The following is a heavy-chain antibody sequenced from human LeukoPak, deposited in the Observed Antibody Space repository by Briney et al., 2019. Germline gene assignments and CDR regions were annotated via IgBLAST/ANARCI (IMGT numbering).Heavy chain of an antibody. J-gene: IGHJ4*02. CDR2: ISNSGSTI. D-gene: IGHD3-22*01. V-gene: IGHV3-11*04. CDR1: GFTFSDYY. Sequence: GGSLRLSCAGSGFTFSDYYMNWIRQAPGKGLEWVSIISNSGSTIYYADSLKGRFTISRDNAKNSLYLQMNSLRAEDTAVYYCARDGVTMRILDYWGQGTLVTVSS. CDR3: ARDGVTMRILDY.